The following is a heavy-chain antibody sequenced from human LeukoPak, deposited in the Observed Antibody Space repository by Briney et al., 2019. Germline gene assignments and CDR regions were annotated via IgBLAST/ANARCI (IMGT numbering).Heavy chain of an antibody. V-gene: IGHV3-30*18. Sequence: PGRSLRLSCEASGFDLSSYGIHWVRQAPGKGLEWVAVVSYDGINKYYADSLKGRFTISRDNSKRTVYLQVSGLKSEDTAVYYCAKDTTEYQKYLDFWSDYFQSYYGMDVWGQGTTVTVSS. J-gene: IGHJ6*02. CDR3: AKDTTEYQKYLDFWSDYFQSYYGMDV. D-gene: IGHD3-3*01. CDR1: GFDLSSYG. CDR2: VSYDGINK.